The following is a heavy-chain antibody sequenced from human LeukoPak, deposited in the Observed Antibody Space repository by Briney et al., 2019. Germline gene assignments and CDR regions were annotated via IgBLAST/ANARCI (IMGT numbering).Heavy chain of an antibody. J-gene: IGHJ4*02. D-gene: IGHD3-10*01. CDR1: GFTFSGYW. Sequence: PGGSLRLSCAASGFTFSGYWMHWVRQAPGKGLVWVSRINSDASSASYADSVKGRFTISRDNAKNTLHLQMNSLRAEDTALYYCARDYYTSGSPNDYWGQGTLVTVSS. V-gene: IGHV3-74*01. CDR2: INSDASSA. CDR3: ARDYYTSGSPNDY.